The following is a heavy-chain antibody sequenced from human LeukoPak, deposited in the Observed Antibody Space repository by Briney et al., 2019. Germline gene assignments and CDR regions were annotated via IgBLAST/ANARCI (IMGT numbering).Heavy chain of an antibody. D-gene: IGHD6-13*01. J-gene: IGHJ4*02. Sequence: PGGSLRFSCAASGFTFSSYGIHWVRQAPGKGLEWVAVISNDGSNKYYADSVKGRFTISRDNSKSTVYLQMNSLRGEDTAVYYCAKSGIAAAGQRGYFDYWGQGTLVTVSS. V-gene: IGHV3-30*18. CDR1: GFTFSSYG. CDR3: AKSGIAAAGQRGYFDY. CDR2: ISNDGSNK.